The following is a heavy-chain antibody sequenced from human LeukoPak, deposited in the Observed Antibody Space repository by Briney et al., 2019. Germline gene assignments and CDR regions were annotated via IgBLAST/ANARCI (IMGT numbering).Heavy chain of an antibody. V-gene: IGHV1-69*13. CDR3: ARDWGYCSSTSCYGIDY. J-gene: IGHJ4*02. D-gene: IGHD2-2*01. CDR2: IIPIFGTA. Sequence: SVKVSCKASGGTFISYAISWVRQAPGQGLEWMGGIIPIFGTANYAQKFQGRVTITADESTSTAYMELSSLRSEDTAVYYCARDWGYCSSTSCYGIDYWGQGTLVTVSS. CDR1: GGTFISYA.